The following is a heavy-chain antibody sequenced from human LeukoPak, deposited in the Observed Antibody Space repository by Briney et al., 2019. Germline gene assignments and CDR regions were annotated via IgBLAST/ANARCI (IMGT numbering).Heavy chain of an antibody. D-gene: IGHD3-22*01. CDR2: IQYSGST. CDR1: GDSVSGISFY. Sequence: SETLSLTCTVSGDSVSGISFYWSWIRQPPGKGLQYIGYIQYSGSTNYNPSPKSRVTISVDTSKNQFPLKLSSVTAADTAVYYCARYYDRSGYWSTPHFDYWGQGTLVTVSS. V-gene: IGHV4-61*01. CDR3: ARYYDRSGYWSTPHFDY. J-gene: IGHJ4*02.